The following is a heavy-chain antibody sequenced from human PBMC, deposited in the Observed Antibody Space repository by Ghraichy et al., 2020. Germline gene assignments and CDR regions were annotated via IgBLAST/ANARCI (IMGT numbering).Heavy chain of an antibody. J-gene: IGHJ3*02. CDR3: AADRAPYYYDSSGYESFDI. D-gene: IGHD3-22*01. V-gene: IGHV3-30*02. CDR1: GFTFSRYG. Sequence: GGSLRLSCAASGFTFSRYGIHWVRQAPGKGLEWVAFIRYDGSNKYYADSVKGRFTISRENSKNTMYLQMNSLRAEDTAVYYCAADRAPYYYDSSGYESFDIWGQGTMVTVSS. CDR2: IRYDGSNK.